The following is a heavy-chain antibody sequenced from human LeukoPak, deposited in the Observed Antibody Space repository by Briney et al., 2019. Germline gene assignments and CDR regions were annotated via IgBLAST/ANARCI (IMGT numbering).Heavy chain of an antibody. D-gene: IGHD2-2*02. CDR2: INHSGST. Sequence: PSETLSLTCAVYGGSFSGYYWSWIRQPPGKGLEWIGEINHSGSTNYNPSLKRRVTISVDTSKNQFSLKLSSVTAADTAVYYCARGRYCSSTSCYRGEYYFDYWGQGTLVTVSS. V-gene: IGHV4-34*01. CDR3: ARGRYCSSTSCYRGEYYFDY. J-gene: IGHJ4*02. CDR1: GGSFSGYY.